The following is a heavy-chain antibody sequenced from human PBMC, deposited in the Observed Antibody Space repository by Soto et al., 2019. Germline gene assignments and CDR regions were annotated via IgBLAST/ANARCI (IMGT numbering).Heavy chain of an antibody. V-gene: IGHV3-30-3*01. D-gene: IGHD1-26*01. Sequence: QVQLVESGGGVVQPGRSLRLSCAASGFTFSSYAMHWVRQAPGKGLEWVAVISYDGSNKYYADSVKGRFTISRDNSKNPLYLQMNSLRAEDTAVYYCARDRTRTSDDDCYYTHFDYWGQGTLVTVSS. CDR2: ISYDGSNK. J-gene: IGHJ4*02. CDR3: ARDRTRTSDDDCYYTHFDY. CDR1: GFTFSSYA.